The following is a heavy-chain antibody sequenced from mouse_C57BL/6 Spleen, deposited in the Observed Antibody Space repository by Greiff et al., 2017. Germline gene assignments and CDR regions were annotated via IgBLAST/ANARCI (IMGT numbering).Heavy chain of an antibody. CDR2: IDPETGGT. D-gene: IGHD2-3*01. Sequence: QVHVKQSGAELVRPGASVTLSCKASGYTFTDYEMHWVKQTPVHGLEWIGAIDPETGGTAYNQKFKGKAILTADKSSSTAYMELRSLTSEDSAVYYCTRSGDGYYHAWFADWGQGTLVTVSA. CDR1: GYTFTDYE. CDR3: TRSGDGYYHAWFAD. J-gene: IGHJ3*01. V-gene: IGHV1-15*01.